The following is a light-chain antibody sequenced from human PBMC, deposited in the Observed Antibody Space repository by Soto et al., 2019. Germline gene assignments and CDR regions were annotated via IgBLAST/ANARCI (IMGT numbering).Light chain of an antibody. CDR1: QSVSSY. Sequence: EIVLTQSPATLSLSPGERATLSCRTRQSVSSYFACYQQKPGRAPRLLIYDASNRATGIPARFIGSGSGTDFTLTISSLEPEDFAVYYCQQRSNWPITFGQGTRLEIK. V-gene: IGKV3-11*01. CDR2: DAS. J-gene: IGKJ5*01. CDR3: QQRSNWPIT.